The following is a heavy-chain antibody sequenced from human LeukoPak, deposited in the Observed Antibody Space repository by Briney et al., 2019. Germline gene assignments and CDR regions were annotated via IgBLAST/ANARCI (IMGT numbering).Heavy chain of an antibody. J-gene: IGHJ5*02. CDR2: INQDGHAQ. V-gene: IGHV3-7*01. CDR3: ARNSYGSGSHDH. Sequence: GGSLRLSCAASGFTFATFWLTWVRQAPGKGLEWVANINQDGHAQYYVQSVRGRFTISRDNAKSSLYLQMNSLSVEDTGVYYCARNSYGSGSHDHWGQGTLVTVSS. CDR1: GFTFATFW. D-gene: IGHD3-10*01.